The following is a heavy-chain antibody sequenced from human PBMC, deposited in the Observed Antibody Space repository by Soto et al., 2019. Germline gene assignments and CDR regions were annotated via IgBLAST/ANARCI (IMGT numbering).Heavy chain of an antibody. CDR2: ISSGSEYI. D-gene: IGHD6-13*01. CDR3: ATDGAAGSVMEV. Sequence: EMPLVESGGGLVKPGGSLRLSCAASGFTFSTYGMNWVRQAPGKGLERVSSISSGSEYIYYADSLKGRLTISRANARNSLYRQLNSLRAEDTAVYYCATDGAAGSVMEVWGQGTTVTVSS. V-gene: IGHV3-21*01. J-gene: IGHJ6*02. CDR1: GFTFSTYG.